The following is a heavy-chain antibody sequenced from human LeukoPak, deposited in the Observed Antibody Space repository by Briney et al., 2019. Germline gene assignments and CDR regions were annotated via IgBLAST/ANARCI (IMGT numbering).Heavy chain of an antibody. V-gene: IGHV1-24*01. D-gene: IGHD3-22*01. CDR2: FDPEDGET. J-gene: IGHJ4*02. CDR3: ATDYYYDSSGSYYTVDY. Sequence: ASVKVSCKVSGYTLTELSMHWVRQAPGKRLEWVGGFDPEDGETFYAQKFQGRVTMSEDTSTDPAYMELSSLRSEDTAVYYCATDYYYDSSGSYYTVDYWGQGTLVTVSS. CDR1: GYTLTELS.